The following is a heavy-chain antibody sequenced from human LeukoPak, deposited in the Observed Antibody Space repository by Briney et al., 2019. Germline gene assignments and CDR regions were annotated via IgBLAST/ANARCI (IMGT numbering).Heavy chain of an antibody. V-gene: IGHV3-30*02. CDR2: IRYDGSNK. Sequence: GGSLRLSCAASGFTFSSYGMHWVRQAPGKGLEWVAFIRYDGSNKYYADSVKGRFTISRDNSKNTLYLQMNSQRAEDTAVYYCAKDHGYSSGCSDYWGQGTLVTVSS. CDR3: AKDHGYSSGCSDY. J-gene: IGHJ4*02. CDR1: GFTFSSYG. D-gene: IGHD6-19*01.